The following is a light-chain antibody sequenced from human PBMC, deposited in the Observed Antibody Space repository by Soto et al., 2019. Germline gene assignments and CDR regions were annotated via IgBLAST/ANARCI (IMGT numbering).Light chain of an antibody. Sequence: QSVLTQPPSVSGAPRQRVTISCSGSNSNIGNNAVNWYQQLPGKAPKLLIYYDDLLPSGVSDRFSGSKSGTSASLAISGLQSEDKAGYSCAAWDDSLNGPVFGGGTKLTVL. CDR3: AAWDDSLNGPV. CDR1: NSNIGNNA. V-gene: IGLV1-36*01. CDR2: YDD. J-gene: IGLJ2*01.